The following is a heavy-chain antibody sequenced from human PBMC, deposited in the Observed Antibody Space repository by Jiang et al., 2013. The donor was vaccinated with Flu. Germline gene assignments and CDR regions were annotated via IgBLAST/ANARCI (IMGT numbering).Heavy chain of an antibody. V-gene: IGHV1-18*01. CDR3: ARDVAITMIVVVDDAFDI. CDR2: ISAYNGNT. D-gene: IGHD3-22*01. J-gene: IGHJ3*02. CDR1: GYTFTSYG. Sequence: GAEVKKPGASVKVSCKASGYTFTSYGISWVRQAPGQGLEWMGWISAYNGNTNYAQKLQGRVTMTTDTSTSTAYMELRSLRSDDTAVYYCARDVAITMIVVVDDAFDIWGQGTMVTVSS.